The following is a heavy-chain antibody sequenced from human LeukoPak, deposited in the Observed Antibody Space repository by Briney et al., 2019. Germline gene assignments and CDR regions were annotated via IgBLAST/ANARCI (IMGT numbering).Heavy chain of an antibody. CDR2: IYYTGST. Sequence: PSETLSLTCTVSGAXISTYYWSWVRQSPGKGLEWIGYIYYTGSTNYNPSLKSRVTMSVDTSKNQFSLNLRSVTAADTAVYYCARDPHRAFDIWGQGIMVTVSS. CDR1: GAXISTYY. CDR3: ARDPHRAFDI. J-gene: IGHJ3*02. V-gene: IGHV4-59*01.